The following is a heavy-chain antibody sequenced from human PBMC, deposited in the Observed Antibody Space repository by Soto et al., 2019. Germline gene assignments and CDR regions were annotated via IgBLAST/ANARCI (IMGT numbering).Heavy chain of an antibody. CDR1: VFTFSSYA. Sequence: PGGSLRLSCAASVFTFSSYAMSWVRQAPGKGLEWVSAVTGSGGDTYHADSVKGRFTISRDNSKNTLYLQMNSLRAEDTAVYYCAKRTDYSENYFDYWGQGTLVTVSS. CDR3: AKRTDYSENYFDY. D-gene: IGHD4-4*01. V-gene: IGHV3-23*01. CDR2: VTGSGGDT. J-gene: IGHJ4*02.